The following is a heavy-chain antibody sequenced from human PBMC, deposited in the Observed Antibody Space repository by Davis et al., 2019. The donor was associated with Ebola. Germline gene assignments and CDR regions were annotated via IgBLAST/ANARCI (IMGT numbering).Heavy chain of an antibody. V-gene: IGHV3-7*01. D-gene: IGHD5-12*01. Sequence: GESLKISCAASRFTFSSNCMRWVRQAPGPGLEWVPNIKQDGSEKFYVDSVKGRFTISRDNAKKSLYLQMNSLRAEDTAVYYCARGRDIVATPAAFDIWGQGTMVTVSS. CDR2: IKQDGSEK. CDR1: RFTFSSNC. J-gene: IGHJ3*02. CDR3: ARGRDIVATPAAFDI.